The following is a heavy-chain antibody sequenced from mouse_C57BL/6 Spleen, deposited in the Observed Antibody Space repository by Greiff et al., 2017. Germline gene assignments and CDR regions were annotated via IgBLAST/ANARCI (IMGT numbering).Heavy chain of an antibody. J-gene: IGHJ4*01. V-gene: IGHV1-20*01. CDR2: INPYNGDT. Sequence: VQLQQSGPELVKPGDSVKISCKASGYSFTGYFMNWVMQSHGKSLEWIGRINPYNGDTFYNQKFKGKATLTVDKSSSTAHMELRSLTSEDSAVYYCARSAGTWGYAMDYWGQGTSVTVSS. CDR3: ARSAGTWGYAMDY. CDR1: GYSFTGYF. D-gene: IGHD4-1*01.